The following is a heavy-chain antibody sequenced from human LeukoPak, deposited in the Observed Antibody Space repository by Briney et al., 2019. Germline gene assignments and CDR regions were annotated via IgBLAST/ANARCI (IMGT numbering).Heavy chain of an antibody. Sequence: GGSLRLSCAASGFTVSSNYMSWVRQAPGKGLEWVSVIYSGGSTDYADSVKGRFTISRDNSKNTLYLQMNSLRAEDTAVYYCARVNTRGYYYDSSGYYDYYYYYGMDVWGQGTTVTVSS. CDR3: ARVNTRGYYYDSSGYYDYYYYYGMDV. CDR2: IYSGGST. J-gene: IGHJ6*02. D-gene: IGHD3-22*01. V-gene: IGHV3-66*01. CDR1: GFTVSSNY.